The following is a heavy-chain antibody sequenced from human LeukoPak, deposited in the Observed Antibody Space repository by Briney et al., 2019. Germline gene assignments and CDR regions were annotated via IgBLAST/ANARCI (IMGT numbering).Heavy chain of an antibody. Sequence: SETLSLTCTVSGGSISSSIYYWGWIRQSPGKGLEWIGSIYYSGATYYNPSLKSRVTISVDTSKNQFSLNLSSVTAADTAVYYCARHYLRVGATFNWGQGNLVTVSS. CDR3: ARHYLRVGATFN. V-gene: IGHV4-39*01. CDR2: IYYSGAT. D-gene: IGHD1-26*01. CDR1: GGSISSSIYY. J-gene: IGHJ4*02.